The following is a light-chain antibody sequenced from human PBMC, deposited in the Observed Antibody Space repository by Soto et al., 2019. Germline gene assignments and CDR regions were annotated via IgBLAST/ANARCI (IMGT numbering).Light chain of an antibody. V-gene: IGKV3-15*01. CDR3: QQYNNWPWT. CDR2: GAS. J-gene: IGKJ1*01. Sequence: EIVMTQSPATLSVSPGERATLSCRASQSFSSNLAWYQQKPGQAPRLLIFGASTRATGIPARFSGSESGTDFTLTITSLQSEDFAVYYCQQYNNWPWTFGQGTKVEIK. CDR1: QSFSSN.